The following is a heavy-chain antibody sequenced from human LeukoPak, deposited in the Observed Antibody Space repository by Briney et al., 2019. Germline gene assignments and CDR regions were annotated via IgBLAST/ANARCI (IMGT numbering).Heavy chain of an antibody. CDR2: ISSSSSYI. J-gene: IGHJ4*02. CDR3: ARDRGNYGDYGY. D-gene: IGHD4-17*01. V-gene: IGHV3-21*01. CDR1: GFTFSSYS. Sequence: GGSLRLSCAASGFTFSSYSMNWVRQAPGKGLEWVSSISSSSSYIYYADSVKGRFTISRDNAKNSLYLQMNSLRAEDTAVYYCARDRGNYGDYGYWGQGTLVTVSS.